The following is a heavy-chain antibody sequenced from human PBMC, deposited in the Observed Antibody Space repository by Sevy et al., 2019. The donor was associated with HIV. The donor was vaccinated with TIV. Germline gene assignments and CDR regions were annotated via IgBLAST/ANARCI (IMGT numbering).Heavy chain of an antibody. V-gene: IGHV1-69*13. CDR1: GGTFSSYA. CDR3: ASLVAAAGPDYYYGMDV. Sequence: ASVKVSCKASGGTFSSYAISWVRQAPGQGLEWMGGIIPIFGTANYAQKFQGRVTITADESTSTAYMELSSLRSEDTAVYYCASLVAAAGPDYYYGMDVWGQRTTVTVSS. CDR2: IIPIFGTA. D-gene: IGHD6-13*01. J-gene: IGHJ6*02.